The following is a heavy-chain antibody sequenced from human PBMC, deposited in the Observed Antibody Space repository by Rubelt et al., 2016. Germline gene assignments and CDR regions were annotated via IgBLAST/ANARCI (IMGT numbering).Heavy chain of an antibody. CDR2: INAGKGTT. D-gene: IGHD2-8*01. J-gene: IGHJ4*02. V-gene: IGHV1-3*01. CDR1: GYTFTSYA. Sequence: QVQLVQSGAEVKKPGASVKVSCKASGYTFTSYAMHWVRQAPGQRLEWMGWINAGKGTTKYSQKFQGRVTITRDTSASTAYMELSSLRSEDTAVYYCARAQRIRLLMVYAPTFDYWGQGTLVTVSS. CDR3: ARAQRIRLLMVYAPTFDY.